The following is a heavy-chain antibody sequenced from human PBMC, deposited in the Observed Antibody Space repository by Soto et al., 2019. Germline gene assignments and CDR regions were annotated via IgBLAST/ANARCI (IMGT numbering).Heavy chain of an antibody. Sequence: GGSLRLSCAASGFTFSSYGMHWVRQAPGKGLEWVAVIWYDGSNKYYADFVKGRFTISRDNSKDTLYLQMNSLRAEDTAVYYCARELDYSNYYYGMDVWGQGTTVTVSS. V-gene: IGHV3-33*08. D-gene: IGHD4-4*01. J-gene: IGHJ6*02. CDR3: ARELDYSNYYYGMDV. CDR2: IWYDGSNK. CDR1: GFTFSSYG.